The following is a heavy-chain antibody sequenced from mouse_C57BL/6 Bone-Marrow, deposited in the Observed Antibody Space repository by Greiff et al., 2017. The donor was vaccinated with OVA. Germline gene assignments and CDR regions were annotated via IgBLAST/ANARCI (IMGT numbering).Heavy chain of an antibody. J-gene: IGHJ2*01. CDR3: ARSGLGPFDY. V-gene: IGHV1-22*01. CDR2: INPNNGGT. Sequence: EVQLKESGPELVKPGASVKMSCKASGYTFTDYNMHWVKQSHGKSLEWIGYINPNNGGTSYNQKFKGKATLTVNKSSSTAYMELRSLTSEDSAVYYCARSGLGPFDYWGQGTTLTVSS. CDR1: GYTFTDYN. D-gene: IGHD4-1*01.